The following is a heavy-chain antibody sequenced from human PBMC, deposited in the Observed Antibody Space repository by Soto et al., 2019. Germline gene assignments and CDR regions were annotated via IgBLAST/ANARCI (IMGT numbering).Heavy chain of an antibody. V-gene: IGHV3-15*01. J-gene: IGHJ4*02. CDR1: GLTFESAW. CDR3: TTDPGDFEDY. Sequence: AGGSLRLSCAASGLTFESAWMSWVRQAPGKGLEWIGRIKNKKDGETTDYAAPVKGRFTISRDDSRNTLYLQMRSLRTEDTAMYYCTTDPGDFEDYWGQGTQVTVSS. D-gene: IGHD4-17*01. CDR2: IKNKKDGETT.